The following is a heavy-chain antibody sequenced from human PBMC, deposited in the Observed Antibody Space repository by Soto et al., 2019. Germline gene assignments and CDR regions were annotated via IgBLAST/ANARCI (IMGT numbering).Heavy chain of an antibody. V-gene: IGHV1-46*01. Sequence: ASVKVSCKASGYTFTSYSMHWVRQAPGQGLEWMGIINPSGGSTSYAQKFQGRVTMTRDTSTSTVYIELSSLRSEDTAVYYCARGTGTPPQFDYWGQGTLVTVSS. CDR2: INPSGGST. CDR1: GYTFTSYS. CDR3: ARGTGTPPQFDY. D-gene: IGHD1-1*01. J-gene: IGHJ4*02.